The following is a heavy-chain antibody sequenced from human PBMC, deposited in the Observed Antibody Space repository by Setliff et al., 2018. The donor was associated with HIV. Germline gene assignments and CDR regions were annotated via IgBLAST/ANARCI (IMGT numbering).Heavy chain of an antibody. CDR3: ARGSDTTGWSRYYYYMDV. D-gene: IGHD6-19*01. CDR2: IYHTGST. J-gene: IGHJ6*03. CDR1: GGSINSTSYY. Sequence: PSETLSLTCTVSGGSINSTSYYWGWIRQPPGNGLEWIGSIYHTGSTYYKPSLKSRVIISVDTSKNQFSLRLSSVAAGDTAVYYCARGSDTTGWSRYYYYMDVWGKGTTVTVSS. V-gene: IGHV4-39*01.